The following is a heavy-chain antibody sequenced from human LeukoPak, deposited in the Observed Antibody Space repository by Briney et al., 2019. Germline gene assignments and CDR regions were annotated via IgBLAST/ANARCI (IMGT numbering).Heavy chain of an antibody. V-gene: IGHV3-23*01. CDR3: ARLRLYDSSGPGYFDI. J-gene: IGHJ3*02. CDR1: GFIISNHA. D-gene: IGHD3-22*01. CDR2: ISGSGDWT. Sequence: GGSLRLSCTVSGFIISNHAMTWVRQAPGKGLEWVSAISGSGDWTYYSDSVKGRFTISRDNSKNTLYLQMNSLRAEDTAVYYCARLRLYDSSGPGYFDIWGQGTMVTVSS.